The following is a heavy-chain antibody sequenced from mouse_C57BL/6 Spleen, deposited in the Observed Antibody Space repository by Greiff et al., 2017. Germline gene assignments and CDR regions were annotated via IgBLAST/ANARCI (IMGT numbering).Heavy chain of an antibody. Sequence: QVQLQQPGAELVKPGASVKMSCKASGYTFTSYWITWVKQRPGQGLEWIGDIYPGSGSTNYNEKFKSKATLTVDTSSSTAYMQLSSLTSEASAVYYCARRGYDYYAMDYWGQGTSVTVSS. V-gene: IGHV1-55*01. CDR3: ARRGYDYYAMDY. CDR2: IYPGSGST. D-gene: IGHD2-10*02. J-gene: IGHJ4*01. CDR1: GYTFTSYW.